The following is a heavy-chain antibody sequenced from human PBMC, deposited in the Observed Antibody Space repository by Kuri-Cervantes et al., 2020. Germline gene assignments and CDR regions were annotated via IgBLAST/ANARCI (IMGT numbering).Heavy chain of an antibody. CDR3: ARDPSSGWYFDL. V-gene: IGHV3-53*01. CDR1: GFTVSSNY. D-gene: IGHD6-19*01. J-gene: IGHJ2*01. CDR2: IYSGGST. Sequence: GESLKISCAASGFTVSSNYMSWVRQAPGKGLEWVSVIYSGGSTYYADSVKGRFTISRDNPKNTLYLQMNSLRAEDTAVYYCARDPSSGWYFDLWGRGTLVTVSS.